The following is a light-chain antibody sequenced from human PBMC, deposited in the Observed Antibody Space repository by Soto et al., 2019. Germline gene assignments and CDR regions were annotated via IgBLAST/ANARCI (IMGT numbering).Light chain of an antibody. CDR2: DVN. CDR1: SSDLGGYNY. J-gene: IGLJ3*02. Sequence: QSALTQPASVSGSPGQSITISCTGTSSDLGGYNYVSWYQQHPGKAPKLMIYDVNNRPSGVSNRFSGSKSGNTASLTISGLQAEDEADYYCSSYTSSSTLVFGGGTKVTVL. V-gene: IGLV2-14*03. CDR3: SSYTSSSTLV.